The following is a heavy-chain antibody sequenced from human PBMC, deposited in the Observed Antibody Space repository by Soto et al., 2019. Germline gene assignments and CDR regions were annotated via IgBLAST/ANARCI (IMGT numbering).Heavy chain of an antibody. CDR1: GYSFSSYW. CDR3: ARRHFYGSASYYYFDY. V-gene: IGHV5-51*01. CDR2: IYPGDSDS. Sequence: GESLKISCKASGYSFSSYWIGWVRQMPGKGLEWMGIIYPGDSDSRYSPSFQGQVTFSVDKSISAAYLQWSSLKASDSAMYYCARRHFYGSASYYYFDYWGQGTQVTVS. D-gene: IGHD3-10*01. J-gene: IGHJ4*02.